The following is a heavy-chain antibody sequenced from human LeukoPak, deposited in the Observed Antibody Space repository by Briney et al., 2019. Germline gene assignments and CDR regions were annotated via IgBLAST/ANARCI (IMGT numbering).Heavy chain of an antibody. J-gene: IGHJ4*01. CDR1: GFTFTDYW. CDR3: ARDGTAAGLYFDL. D-gene: IGHD6-13*01. V-gene: IGHV3-7*01. Sequence: GGSLRLSCEVSGFTFTDYWMNWVRQAPGKGPEWVASIRQDGSEKTYVDSVKGRFTISRDNTKNSLSIQLNGLRAEDTAVYYCARDGTAAGLYFDLWGQGTLVTVSS. CDR2: IRQDGSEK.